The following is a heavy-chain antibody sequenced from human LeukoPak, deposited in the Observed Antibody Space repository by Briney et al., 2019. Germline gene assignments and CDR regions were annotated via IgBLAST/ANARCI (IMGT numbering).Heavy chain of an antibody. CDR1: GITFSRYW. V-gene: IGHV3-7*03. CDR2: IKQDGGEK. CDR3: ARDGRPLDY. Sequence: LTGGSLRLSCADSGITFSRYWMSWVRQAPGKGLEWVANIKQDGGEKYYVDSVRGRFTISRDNAKNSLYLQTNSLRVEDTAVYYCARDGRPLDYWGQGTLVTVSS. J-gene: IGHJ4*02.